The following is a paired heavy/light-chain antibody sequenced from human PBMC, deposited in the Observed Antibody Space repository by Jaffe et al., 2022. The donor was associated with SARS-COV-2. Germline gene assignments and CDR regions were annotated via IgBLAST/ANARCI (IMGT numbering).Light chain of an antibody. CDR3: QQCSSWYT. J-gene: IGKJ2*01. V-gene: IGKV3-11*01. CDR2: DAS. CDR1: QSVSNY. Sequence: EIVLTQSPATLSLSPGERATLSCRASQSVSNYLAWYQHKPGQAPRLLIYDASNRATGIPARFSGSGSGTDFTLTISSLEPEDFAVYYCQQCSSWYTFGQGTKLEIK.
Heavy chain of an antibody. Sequence: QLQLQESGPGLVKPSETLSLTCTVSGGSISSSSYYWGWIRQPPGKGLEWIGSIHHSGSTYYNPSLKSRVTTSVDMSKNQFSLKLSSVTAADTAVYYCASGYCTNGVCYRPPDYFDYWGQGTLVTVSS. CDR1: GGSISSSSYY. D-gene: IGHD2-8*01. V-gene: IGHV4-39*01. CDR2: IHHSGST. J-gene: IGHJ4*02. CDR3: ASGYCTNGVCYRPPDYFDY.